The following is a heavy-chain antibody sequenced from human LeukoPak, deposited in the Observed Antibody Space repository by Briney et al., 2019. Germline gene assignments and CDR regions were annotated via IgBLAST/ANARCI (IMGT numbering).Heavy chain of an antibody. CDR3: ASQYSSGWYSGQGWYFDL. D-gene: IGHD6-19*01. Sequence: ASVKVSCKASGYTFTGYYMHWVRQAPGQGLEWMGWINPNSGGTNYAQKFQGRVTMTRDTSISTAYMELSRLRSDDTAGYYCASQYSSGWYSGQGWYFDLWGRGTLVTVSS. CDR2: INPNSGGT. J-gene: IGHJ2*01. V-gene: IGHV1-2*02. CDR1: GYTFTGYY.